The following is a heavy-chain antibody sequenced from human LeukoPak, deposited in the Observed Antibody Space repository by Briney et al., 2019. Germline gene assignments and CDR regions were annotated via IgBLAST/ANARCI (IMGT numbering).Heavy chain of an antibody. CDR1: GFTFSNYN. J-gene: IGHJ4*02. V-gene: IGHV3-48*02. CDR2: ISSGSSSI. Sequence: GGSLRLSCAASGFTFSNYNMNWFRQAPAKGLEWVSFISSGSSSIHYADSVRGRFTISRDDAKNSLYLQMNSLRDADTAVYYCVTQLVTGTTYWGQGTLVTVSS. CDR3: VTQLVTGTTY. D-gene: IGHD2-21*02.